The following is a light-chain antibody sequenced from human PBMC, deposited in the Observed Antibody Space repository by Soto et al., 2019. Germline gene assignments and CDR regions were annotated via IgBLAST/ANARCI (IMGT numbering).Light chain of an antibody. CDR2: DAS. CDR1: QSISSW. Sequence: DIQMTQSPSTLSAAVGDRVAITCRASQSISSWLAWYQQKPGKAPKLLIYDASSLESGVPSRFSGSGSGTEFTLTISSLQPDDFATYYCQQYNSYRWTFGQGTKVHIK. J-gene: IGKJ1*01. V-gene: IGKV1-5*01. CDR3: QQYNSYRWT.